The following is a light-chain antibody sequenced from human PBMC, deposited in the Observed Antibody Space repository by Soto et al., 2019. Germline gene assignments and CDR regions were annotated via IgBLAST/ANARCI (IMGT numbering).Light chain of an antibody. CDR3: SSFTSMSSLV. CDR1: SSDVGDYNY. Sequence: QSALTQPASVSGSPGQSITISCSGTSSDVGDYNYVSWYQQHPGKVPKLIIYEVSNRPSGVSNRFSGSKSGNTASLTISGLQAEDEADYYRSSFTSMSSLVFGGGTKLTVL. J-gene: IGLJ3*02. CDR2: EVS. V-gene: IGLV2-14*01.